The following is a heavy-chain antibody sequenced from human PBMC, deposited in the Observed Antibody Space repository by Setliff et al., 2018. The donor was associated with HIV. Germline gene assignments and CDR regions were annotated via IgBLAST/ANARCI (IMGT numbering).Heavy chain of an antibody. V-gene: IGHV4-61*09. Sequence: SETLSLTCSVSGGSVSSDKFYWTWIRQPAGKGLEWIGHFYTSGNIHYSPSLKSRVTISMDTSKNQLFLNLTSVTAADTAVYYCARDCTNGVCYTAVYYGMDVWGQGTTVTVS. CDR2: FYTSGNI. CDR1: GGSVSSDKFY. CDR3: ARDCTNGVCYTAVYYGMDV. D-gene: IGHD2-8*01. J-gene: IGHJ6*02.